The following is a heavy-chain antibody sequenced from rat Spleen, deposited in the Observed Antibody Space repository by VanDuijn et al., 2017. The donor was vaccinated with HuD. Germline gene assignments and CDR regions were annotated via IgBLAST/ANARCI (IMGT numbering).Heavy chain of an antibody. V-gene: IGHV5-22*01. CDR2: ISYEGGST. CDR1: GFTFSDYY. J-gene: IGHJ1*01. D-gene: IGHD1-5*01. Sequence: EVQLVESGGGLVQPGRSMKLSCAASGFTFSDYYMAWVRQAPKKGLEWVASISYEGGSTYYGDSVKGRFTISRDDGESTLYLQMNSLRSEDTATYYCVRLYNNHGYWYFDLWGPGTMVTVSS. CDR3: VRLYNNHGYWYFDL.